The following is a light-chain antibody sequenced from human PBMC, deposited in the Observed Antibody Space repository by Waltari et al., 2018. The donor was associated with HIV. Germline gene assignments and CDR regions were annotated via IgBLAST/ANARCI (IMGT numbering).Light chain of an antibody. CDR2: DDF. CDR3: QVWDSSSEYV. V-gene: IGLV3-21*02. CDR1: SIGSKS. J-gene: IGLJ1*01. Sequence: SYVLTQPPSVSVAPGQTARIPCGGNSIGSKSVNWYQQKPGQAPVMVVYDDFDRPSGIPVRFAGSNSGNTATLTISRVEAGDEADYFCQVWDSSSEYVFGSGTKVTVL.